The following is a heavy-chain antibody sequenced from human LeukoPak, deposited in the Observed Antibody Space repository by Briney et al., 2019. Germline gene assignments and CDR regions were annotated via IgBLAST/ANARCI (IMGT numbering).Heavy chain of an antibody. Sequence: ASVKVSCTASGYTFTSYGISWVRQAPGQGLEWMGWISAYNGNTNYTQKLQGRVTMTTDTSTSTAYMELRSLRSDDTAVYYCASPYYDSSGYYWCFDLWGRGTLVTVSS. CDR2: ISAYNGNT. CDR1: GYTFTSYG. CDR3: ASPYYDSSGYYWCFDL. V-gene: IGHV1-18*01. J-gene: IGHJ2*01. D-gene: IGHD3-22*01.